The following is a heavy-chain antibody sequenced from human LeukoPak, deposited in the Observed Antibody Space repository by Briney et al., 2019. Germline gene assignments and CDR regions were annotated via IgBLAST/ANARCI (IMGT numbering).Heavy chain of an antibody. J-gene: IGHJ4*02. D-gene: IGHD6-19*01. CDR2: IYTSGST. CDR1: GGSISSYY. CDR3: ARGGIAVAGTDFDY. V-gene: IGHV4-4*07. Sequence: SETLSLTCTVSGGSISSYYWSWIRQPAGKGLEWIGRIYTSGSTNYNPSLKSRVTISVDTSKNQFSLKLSSVTAADTAVYYCARGGIAVAGTDFDYWGQGTLVTVSS.